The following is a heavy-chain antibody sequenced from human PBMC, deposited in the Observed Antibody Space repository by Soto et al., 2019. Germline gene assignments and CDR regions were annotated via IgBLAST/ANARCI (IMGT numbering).Heavy chain of an antibody. V-gene: IGHV3-23*01. D-gene: IGHD2-2*01. Sequence: GGSLRLSCAASGFTFSSYAMSWVRQAPGKGLEWVSAISGSGGSTYYADSVKGRFTISRDNSKNTLYLQMNSLRAEDTAVYYCATGDTGLIVVVPAAMARADYWGQGTLVTVSS. CDR3: ATGDTGLIVVVPAAMARADY. CDR2: ISGSGGST. CDR1: GFTFSSYA. J-gene: IGHJ4*02.